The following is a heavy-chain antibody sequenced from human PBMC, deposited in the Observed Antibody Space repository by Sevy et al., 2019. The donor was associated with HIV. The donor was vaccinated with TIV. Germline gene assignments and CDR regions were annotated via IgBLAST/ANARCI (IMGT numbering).Heavy chain of an antibody. CDR2: IRNKANSYTT. Sequence: GGCLRLSCAASGFTFSDYYMDWVRQAPGKGLEWFGRIRNKANSYTTEFAASVKGRFTISRDDSMNSLYLQMHSLKTDHTAASYCARIMRRILWWSLDSWGQGTLVTVSS. J-gene: IGHJ4*02. CDR1: GFTFSDYY. D-gene: IGHD2-21*01. V-gene: IGHV3-72*01. CDR3: ARIMRRILWWSLDS.